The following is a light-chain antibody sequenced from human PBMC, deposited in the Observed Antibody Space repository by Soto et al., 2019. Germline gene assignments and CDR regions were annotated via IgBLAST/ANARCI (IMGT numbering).Light chain of an antibody. J-gene: IGKJ4*01. CDR2: AAP. CDR3: QQSYSTPLT. Sequence: DIQMTQSPSSLSASVGDRVTITCRASQSIGDNLNWYQHKPGTAPNILIYAAPSLQSGVPSRFSGSGSGTDFTLTISRLQPEDFVTYYCQQSYSTPLTFGGGTKVDIK. V-gene: IGKV1-39*01. CDR1: QSIGDN.